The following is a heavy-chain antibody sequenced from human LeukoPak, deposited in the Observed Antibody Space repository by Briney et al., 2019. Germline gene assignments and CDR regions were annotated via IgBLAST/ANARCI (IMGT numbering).Heavy chain of an antibody. CDR2: INPSSGGA. J-gene: IGHJ5*02. Sequence: ASVRVSCKASGYIFTGYFMNWVRQAPGQGLEWMGWINPSSGGANYAQKFQGRVTMTRDTSISTAYMELSSLTSDDTAVYYCARGSSERDWFDLWGQGTLVTVSS. CDR3: ARGSSERDWFDL. D-gene: IGHD1-1*01. V-gene: IGHV1-2*02. CDR1: GYIFTGYF.